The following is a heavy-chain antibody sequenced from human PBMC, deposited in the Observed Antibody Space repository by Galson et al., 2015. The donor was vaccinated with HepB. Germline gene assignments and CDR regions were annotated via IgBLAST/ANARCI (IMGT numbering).Heavy chain of an antibody. J-gene: IGHJ4*02. CDR1: GFTFGSYG. Sequence: SLRLSCAASGFTFGSYGMHWVRQAPGKGLEWVAVISYDGSNRYYADSVKGRFTISRDNSKNTLYLQMNSLRAEDTAVYYCAKDWSGTADYWGQGTLVTVSS. CDR2: ISYDGSNR. V-gene: IGHV3-30*18. CDR3: AKDWSGTADY.